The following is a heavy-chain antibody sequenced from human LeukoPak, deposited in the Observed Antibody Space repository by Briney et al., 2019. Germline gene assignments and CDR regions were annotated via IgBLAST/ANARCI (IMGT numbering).Heavy chain of an antibody. CDR1: GFTFSNHW. CDR3: ARDIGWGFDP. J-gene: IGHJ5*02. V-gene: IGHV3-74*01. Sequence: GGSLRLSCAASGFTFSNHWMSWVRQAPGKGLVWVSHIKSDGSSTSYADSVKGRFTISRDNAKNTLYLQMNSLRAEDTAMYYCARDIGWGFDPWGQGTLVTVSS. CDR2: IKSDGSST. D-gene: IGHD2-2*03.